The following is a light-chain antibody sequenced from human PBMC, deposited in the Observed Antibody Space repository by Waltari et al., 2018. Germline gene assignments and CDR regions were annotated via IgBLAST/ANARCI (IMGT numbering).Light chain of an antibody. J-gene: IGLJ2*01. CDR3: QSYDTTLSAVV. CDR2: GFS. V-gene: IGLV1-40*01. Sequence: QSVLTQPPSVSGAPGQIITISCSGTKSNIGADFDVHWYQQLPGTAPKLLLHGFSNRPSGVSARFSVFQSGASASLVITGLQAEDEADYYCQSYDTTLSAVVFGGGTRLTVL. CDR1: KSNIGADFD.